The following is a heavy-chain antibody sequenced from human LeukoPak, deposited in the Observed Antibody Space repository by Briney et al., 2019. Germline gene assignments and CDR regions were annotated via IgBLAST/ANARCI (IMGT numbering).Heavy chain of an antibody. J-gene: IGHJ6*02. D-gene: IGHD6-19*01. CDR2: IYTSENT. Sequence: SETLSLTCTVSGDSISSYYWSWIRQPAGKGLEWIGRIYTSENTNYNPPLKSRVTMSVDTSKNQFSLKLSSVTAADTAVYYCARENSSGRGYYYYGMDVWGQGTTVTVSS. CDR1: GDSISSYY. CDR3: ARENSSGRGYYYYGMDV. V-gene: IGHV4-4*07.